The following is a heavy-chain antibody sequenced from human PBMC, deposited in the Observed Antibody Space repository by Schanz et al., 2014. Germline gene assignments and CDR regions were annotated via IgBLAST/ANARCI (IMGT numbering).Heavy chain of an antibody. Sequence: VQLVESGGGVVQPGRSLRLSCAASGFTFSKYGVHWVRQAPGKGLEWVSYISSSSSYTNYADSVKGRFTISRDNAKNLLYLQMNGLRAEDTAVYFCARDLSSLIQGDVWGKGTTVTVSS. CDR3: ARDLSSLIQGDV. D-gene: IGHD2-2*01. J-gene: IGHJ6*04. CDR1: GFTFSKYG. CDR2: ISSSSSYT. V-gene: IGHV3-21*05.